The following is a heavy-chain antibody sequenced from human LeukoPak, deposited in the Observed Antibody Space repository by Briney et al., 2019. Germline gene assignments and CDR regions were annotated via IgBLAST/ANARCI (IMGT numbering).Heavy chain of an antibody. Sequence: KTSETLSLTCAVYGGSFSGYYWSWIRQPPGKGLEWIGKINHSGSTNYNPSLKSRVTISVDTSKNQFSLKLSSVTAADTAVYYCARGRYYYDSSGYLLNAFDIWGQGTMVTISS. CDR1: GGSFSGYY. CDR3: ARGRYYYDSSGYLLNAFDI. J-gene: IGHJ3*02. V-gene: IGHV4-34*01. CDR2: INHSGST. D-gene: IGHD3-22*01.